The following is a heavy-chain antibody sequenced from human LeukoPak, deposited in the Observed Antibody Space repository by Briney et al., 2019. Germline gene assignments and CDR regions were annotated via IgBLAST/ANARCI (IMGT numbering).Heavy chain of an antibody. D-gene: IGHD3-16*01. CDR2: IKSDGSLA. Sequence: GGTLRLSCTASGLTFSTYWVHWVRQAPGKGLVWVSQIKSDGSLASYADSVKGRFTISRDNAKNTLYLQMNTLGTEDTAVYYCVTGHYDSRMYFDLWGRGTLVTVSS. CDR3: VTGHYDSRMYFDL. CDR1: GLTFSTYW. V-gene: IGHV3-74*01. J-gene: IGHJ2*01.